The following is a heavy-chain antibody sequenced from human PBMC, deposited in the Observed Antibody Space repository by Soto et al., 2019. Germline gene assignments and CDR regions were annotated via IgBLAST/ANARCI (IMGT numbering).Heavy chain of an antibody. Sequence: GASVKVSCNASAYSFTTYRIHWVRQAPGQGLEWMGLINPDAGATNYAQRFQGRLRLTRDTSTSTVYMELRSLRFDDTAVYYCARGDIVLVPASEGNWFDPWGQGTLVTVSS. V-gene: IGHV1-46*01. CDR3: ARGDIVLVPASEGNWFDP. CDR1: AYSFTTYR. J-gene: IGHJ5*02. CDR2: INPDAGAT. D-gene: IGHD2-2*01.